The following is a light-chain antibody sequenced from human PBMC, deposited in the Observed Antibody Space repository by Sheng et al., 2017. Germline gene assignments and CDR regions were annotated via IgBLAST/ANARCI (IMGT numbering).Light chain of an antibody. V-gene: IGKV1-5*03. CDR1: QNIRSW. CDR2: KAT. CDR3: QQYTSHST. Sequence: DIQMTQSPSTLSASVGDRVTITCRANQNIRSWLTWYQQKPRGKPPKLLIYKATNLENWGPIQVSSGSESGTEFTLTISSLQPDDSATYYCQQYTSHSTFGHGDQVWRS. J-gene: IGKJ2*01.